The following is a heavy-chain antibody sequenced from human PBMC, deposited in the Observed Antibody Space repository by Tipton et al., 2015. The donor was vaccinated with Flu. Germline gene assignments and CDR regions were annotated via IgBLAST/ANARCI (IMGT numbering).Heavy chain of an antibody. CDR1: GYSFTSYW. D-gene: IGHD3-22*01. CDR2: IYPGDSDT. J-gene: IGHJ4*02. Sequence: QLVQSGPEVKKPGESLKISCKGSGYSFTSYWIGWVRQMPGKGLEWMGIIYPGDSDTRYSPSFQGQVTISADKSISTAYLQWSSLKASDTAMYYCARHIGYDSPQGGVSDYWGQGTLVTVSS. CDR3: ARHIGYDSPQGGVSDY. V-gene: IGHV5-51*01.